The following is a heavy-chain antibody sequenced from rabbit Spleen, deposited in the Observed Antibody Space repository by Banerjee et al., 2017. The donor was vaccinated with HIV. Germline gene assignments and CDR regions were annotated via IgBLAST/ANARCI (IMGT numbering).Heavy chain of an antibody. D-gene: IGHD4-1*01. CDR3: ARDLAGAIGWNFYL. V-gene: IGHV1S45*01. CDR1: GFSFSSSYD. Sequence: QEQLEESGGGLVKPGGTLTLTCTASGFSFSSSYDMCWVRQAPGKGLEWIGCINTATGKPVYATWAKGRFTISTTSSTTVTLQMTSLTAADTATYFCARDLAGAIGWNFYLWGPGTLVTVS. CDR2: INTATGKP. J-gene: IGHJ4*01.